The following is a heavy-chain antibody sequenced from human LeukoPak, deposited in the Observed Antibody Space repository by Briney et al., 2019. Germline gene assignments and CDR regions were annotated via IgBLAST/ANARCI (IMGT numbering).Heavy chain of an antibody. V-gene: IGHV3-30*18. Sequence: PGGSLRLSCAASGFTFSSYGMHWVRQAPGKGVEWVAVISYDGSNKYYADSVKGRFTISRDNSKNTLYLQMNSLRAEDTAVYYCAKDISGDYGYYFDYWGQGTLVTVSS. J-gene: IGHJ4*02. CDR2: ISYDGSNK. D-gene: IGHD4-17*01. CDR1: GFTFSSYG. CDR3: AKDISGDYGYYFDY.